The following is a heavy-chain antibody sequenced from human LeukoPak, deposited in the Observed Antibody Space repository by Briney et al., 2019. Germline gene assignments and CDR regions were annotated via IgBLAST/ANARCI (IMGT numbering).Heavy chain of an antibody. J-gene: IGHJ4*02. Sequence: GGSLRLSCTVSGFTLNSYWMHWVRQAPGKGLVWVSRMNNDGRVITYADSVKGRFTISRDNAKNTLYLQMNSLRAEDMAVYYCAREFEATGFWALDYWGQGTLVTASS. CDR1: GFTLNSYW. CDR3: AREFEATGFWALDY. D-gene: IGHD3-16*01. V-gene: IGHV3-74*01. CDR2: MNNDGRVI.